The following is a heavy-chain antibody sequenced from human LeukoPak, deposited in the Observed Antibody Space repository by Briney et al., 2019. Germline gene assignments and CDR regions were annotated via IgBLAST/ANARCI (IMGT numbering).Heavy chain of an antibody. J-gene: IGHJ4*02. Sequence: SETLSLTCTVSGGSIGSYYWSWIRQPAGKGLEWIGRIYASGSTNYNPSLKSRVTMSVDTSKNQFSLRLSSVTAADTAVYYCATLISGTTDLDHWGQGTLVTVSS. V-gene: IGHV4-4*07. CDR1: GGSIGSYY. CDR3: ATLISGTTDLDH. D-gene: IGHD1-7*01. CDR2: IYASGST.